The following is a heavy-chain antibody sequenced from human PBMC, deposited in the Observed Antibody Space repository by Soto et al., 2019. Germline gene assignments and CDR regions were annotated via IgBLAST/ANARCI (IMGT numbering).Heavy chain of an antibody. CDR2: IYYSGST. CDR1: GGSISGYY. CDR3: AGGITMGNTDD. D-gene: IGHD3-10*01. V-gene: IGHV4-59*01. J-gene: IGHJ6*02. Sequence: SGTLSLTCTVSGGSISGYYWSWIRQPPGKGLEWIGYIYYSGSTNYNPSLKSRVTISVDTSKNQFSLKLSSVTAADTAVSYCAGGITMGNTDDWSQGTTVTVS.